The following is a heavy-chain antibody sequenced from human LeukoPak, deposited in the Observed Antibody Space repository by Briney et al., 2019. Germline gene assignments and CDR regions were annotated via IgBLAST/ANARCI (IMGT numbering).Heavy chain of an antibody. V-gene: IGHV3-7*01. D-gene: IGHD2-2*01. CDR3: AKSITTRRLGAFDI. CDR1: GFTFSSYW. CDR2: IKQDGSEK. Sequence: GGSLRLSCAASGFTFSSYWMSWVRQAPGKGLEWVANIKQDGSEKYYVDSVKGRFTISRDNAKNSLYLQMNSLRAEDTAVYYCAKSITTRRLGAFDIWGQGTMVTVSS. J-gene: IGHJ3*02.